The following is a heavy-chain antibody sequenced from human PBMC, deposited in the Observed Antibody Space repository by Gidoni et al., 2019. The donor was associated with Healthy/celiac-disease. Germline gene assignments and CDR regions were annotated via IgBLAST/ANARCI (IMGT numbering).Heavy chain of an antibody. V-gene: IGHV3-49*03. CDR1: GDYA. CDR3: CRDITVVVAASYYNYYGMDV. J-gene: IGHJ6*02. CDR2: IRSKTYGGTT. D-gene: IGHD2-15*01. Sequence: GDYAMSWFRQAPGKGLEWVGFIRSKTYGGTTEYAASVKGRFTISRDDSKTIAYLQMNSLKTEDTAVYYCCRDITVVVAASYYNYYGMDVWGQGTTVTVSS.